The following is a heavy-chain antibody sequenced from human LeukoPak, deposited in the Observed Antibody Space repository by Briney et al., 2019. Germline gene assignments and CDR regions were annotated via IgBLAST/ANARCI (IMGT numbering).Heavy chain of an antibody. D-gene: IGHD6-13*01. J-gene: IGHJ4*02. CDR2: IKPDGTTK. Sequence: GGSLRLSCAASGFVFRNYFMSWVRQAPGKGLEWVANIKPDGTTKFYVDSVKGRFTISRDNALNSLYLQMNSLRAEDTAIYYCARSIPYGTTWYGRSDYWGQGTLVTVSS. CDR3: ARSIPYGTTWYGRSDY. CDR1: GFVFRNYF. V-gene: IGHV3-7*03.